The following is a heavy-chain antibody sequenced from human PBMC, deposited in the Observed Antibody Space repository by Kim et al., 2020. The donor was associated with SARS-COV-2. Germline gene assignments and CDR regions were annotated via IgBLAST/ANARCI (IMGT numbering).Heavy chain of an antibody. V-gene: IGHV1-18*04. J-gene: IGHJ1*01. CDR1: GYTFSSYG. D-gene: IGHD1-20*01. CDR2: ISADGGDT. CDR3: ASGPFTAITD. Sequence: ASVKVSCKASGYTFSSYGINWVRQAPRQGLEWVGWISADGGDTKQAQKFQARLTLTTDTSTSTVSMELSSLRYDDTAIYYCASGPFTAITDWAPGTLVTV.